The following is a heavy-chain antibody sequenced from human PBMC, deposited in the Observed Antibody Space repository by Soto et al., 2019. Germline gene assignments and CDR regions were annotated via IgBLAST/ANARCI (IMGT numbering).Heavy chain of an antibody. CDR1: GGTFSSYA. D-gene: IGHD1-26*01. J-gene: IGHJ6*02. CDR2: IIPIFGTA. Sequence: QVQLVQSGGEVKKPGSSVKVSCKASGGTFSSYAISWVRQAPGQGLEWMGGIIPIFGTANYAQKFQGRVTITADESTSTAYMELSSLRPEDTAVYYCARDESAEGAHYYYGMDVWGQGTTVTVSS. V-gene: IGHV1-69*01. CDR3: ARDESAEGAHYYYGMDV.